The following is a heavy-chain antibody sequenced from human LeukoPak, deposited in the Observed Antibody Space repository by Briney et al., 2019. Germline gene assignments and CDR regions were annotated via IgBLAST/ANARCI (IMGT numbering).Heavy chain of an antibody. Sequence: GGSLRLSCAASGFTFDDYAMSWVRQAPGKGLEWVSGINWNGGSTGYADSVKGRFTISRDNAKNSLYLQMNSLRAEDTALYYCARFLGRITISGVVPYGMDVWGQGTTVTVSS. J-gene: IGHJ6*02. V-gene: IGHV3-20*04. D-gene: IGHD3-3*01. CDR1: GFTFDDYA. CDR3: ARFLGRITISGVVPYGMDV. CDR2: INWNGGST.